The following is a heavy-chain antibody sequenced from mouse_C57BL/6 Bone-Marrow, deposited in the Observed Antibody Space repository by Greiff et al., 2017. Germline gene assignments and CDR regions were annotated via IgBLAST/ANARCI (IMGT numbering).Heavy chain of an antibody. Sequence: QVQLQQPGAELVRPGSSVKLSCKASGYTFTSYWMHWVKQRPIQGLEWIGNIDPSDSETHYNQKFKDKATLTVDKSSSTAYMQLSSLTSEDFAVYYCARPYYYGSENWYCDVWGTGTTVTVSS. CDR1: GYTFTSYW. J-gene: IGHJ1*03. V-gene: IGHV1-52*01. CDR3: ARPYYYGSENWYCDV. CDR2: IDPSDSET. D-gene: IGHD1-1*01.